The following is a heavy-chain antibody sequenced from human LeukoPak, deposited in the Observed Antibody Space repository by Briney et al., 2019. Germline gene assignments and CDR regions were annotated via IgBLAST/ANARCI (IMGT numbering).Heavy chain of an antibody. CDR1: GFTFSSYE. V-gene: IGHV3-48*03. D-gene: IGHD2-15*01. J-gene: IGHJ3*02. CDR3: ARVLRSSGGSCYSGGAFDI. Sequence: PGGSLRLSCAASGFTFSSYEMNWVRQAPGKGLEWVSYISSSGSTIYYADSVKGRFTISRDNAKNSLYLQMNSLRAEDTAVYYCARVLRSSGGSCYSGGAFDIWGQGTMVTVSS. CDR2: ISSSGSTI.